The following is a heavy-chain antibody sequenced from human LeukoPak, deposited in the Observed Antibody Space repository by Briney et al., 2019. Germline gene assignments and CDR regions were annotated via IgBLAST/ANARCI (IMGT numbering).Heavy chain of an antibody. D-gene: IGHD3-16*01. CDR3: PRQAPPPVGAYYYYYYMDV. CDR2: IYPGDSDT. CDR1: GYSFTSYW. Sequence: GESLKISCKGSGYSFTSYWIGWVRQMPGKGLEWMGIIYPGDSDTRYSPSFQGQVTISADKSISTAYLQWSSLKASDTAMYYCPRQAPPPVGAYYYYYYMDVWGKGTTVTVSS. V-gene: IGHV5-51*01. J-gene: IGHJ6*03.